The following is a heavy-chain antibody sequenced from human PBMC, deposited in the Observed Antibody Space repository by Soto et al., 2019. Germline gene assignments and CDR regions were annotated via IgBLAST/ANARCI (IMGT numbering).Heavy chain of an antibody. CDR3: ARDPTRCRGGNDDSEGFDY. J-gene: IGHJ4*01. CDR2: ISGTGYGT. Sequence: PGGSLRLSCAASGFTFSNNAMNLVRQAPGKGLEWVSGISGTGYGTYYTGSVKGRFTISRDNSKNSLYLHMNGLRVEDPAGYYCARDPTRCRGGNDDSEGFDYWRHGTLVTVSS. CDR1: GFTFSNNA. V-gene: IGHV3-23*01. D-gene: IGHD2-15*01.